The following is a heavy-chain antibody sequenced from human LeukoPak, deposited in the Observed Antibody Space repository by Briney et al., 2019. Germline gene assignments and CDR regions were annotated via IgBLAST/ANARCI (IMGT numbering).Heavy chain of an antibody. CDR1: GGSISSSSYY. CDR2: IYYSGST. D-gene: IGHD2-21*02. J-gene: IGHJ6*03. CDR3: ARHDSEDYYYYMDV. Sequence: SETLSLTCTVSGGSISSSSYYWGWIRQPPGKGLEWIGSIYYSGSTYYNPSLKSRVTISVDTSKNQFSLKLSSVTAADTAVYYCARHDSEDYYYYMDVWGKGTTVTVSS. V-gene: IGHV4-39*01.